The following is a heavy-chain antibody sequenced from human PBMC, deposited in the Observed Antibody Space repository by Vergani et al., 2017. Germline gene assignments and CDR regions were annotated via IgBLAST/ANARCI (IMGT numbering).Heavy chain of an antibody. D-gene: IGHD4-23*01. V-gene: IGHV3-11*05. Sequence: QVQLVESGGGLVKPGGSLRLSCAASGFTFSDYYMIWIRQSPGKGLELVSYISSSSSYTNYADSVKGRFTISRDNAKNSLYLQMNSLRAEDTAVYYCARDATTGDYGGNSGEDYWGQGTLVTVSS. J-gene: IGHJ4*02. CDR1: GFTFSDYY. CDR2: ISSSSSYT. CDR3: ARDATTGDYGGNSGEDY.